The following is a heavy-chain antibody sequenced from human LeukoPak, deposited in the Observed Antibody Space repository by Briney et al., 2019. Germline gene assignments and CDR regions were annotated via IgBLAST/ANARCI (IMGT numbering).Heavy chain of an antibody. D-gene: IGHD1-1*01. Sequence: GGSLRLSCAASGFTFSSIAITWVRQAPGKGLEWVSTIRSNGDTAYNADSVRGRFAISRDNSKNGLFLQMNSLRVEDTARYYCVKGQELDDGVFDSWGQGTLVTVSS. CDR3: VKGQELDDGVFDS. J-gene: IGHJ4*02. CDR2: IRSNGDTA. V-gene: IGHV3-23*01. CDR1: GFTFSSIA.